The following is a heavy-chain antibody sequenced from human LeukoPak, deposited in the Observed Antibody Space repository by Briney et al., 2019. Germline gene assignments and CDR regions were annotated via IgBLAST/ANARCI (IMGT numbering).Heavy chain of an antibody. V-gene: IGHV4-39*07. CDR3: AREVRAVADSPYYYYMDV. CDR1: GGSISSSSYY. D-gene: IGHD6-19*01. J-gene: IGHJ6*03. CDR2: IYYSGST. Sequence: SETLSLTCTVSGGSISSSSYYWGWIRQPPGKGLEWIGSIYYSGSTYYNPSLKSRVTISVDTSKNQFSLKLRSVTAADTAVYYCAREVRAVADSPYYYYMDVWGKGTTVTISS.